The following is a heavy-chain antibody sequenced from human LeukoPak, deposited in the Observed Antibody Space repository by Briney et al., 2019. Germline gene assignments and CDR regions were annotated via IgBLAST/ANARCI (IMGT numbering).Heavy chain of an antibody. D-gene: IGHD4-11*01. CDR1: GYTFTSYA. V-gene: IGHV1-3*01. J-gene: IGHJ5*02. CDR2: TNAGNGNT. Sequence: ASVKVSCKASGYTFTSYAMHWVRQAPGQRLEWMGWTNAGNGNTKYSQKFQGRVTITRDTSASTAYMELSSLRSEDTAVYYCARGPRDYRQYNWFDPWGQGTLVTVSS. CDR3: ARGPRDYRQYNWFDP.